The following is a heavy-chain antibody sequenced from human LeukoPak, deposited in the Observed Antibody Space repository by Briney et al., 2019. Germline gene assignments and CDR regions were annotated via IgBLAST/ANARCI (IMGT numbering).Heavy chain of an antibody. CDR1: GFTFSDYY. V-gene: IGHV3-72*01. CDR3: VRGYHSFDI. CDR2: IRKKVNSYTT. J-gene: IGHJ3*02. D-gene: IGHD2-2*01. Sequence: PGGSLRLSCAASGFTFSDYYMSWIRQAPGKGLEWVGRIRKKVNSYTTEYAASVKGRFTISRDDLKNSLYLQMNSLKTEDTALYYCVRGYHSFDIWGQGTMVTVSS.